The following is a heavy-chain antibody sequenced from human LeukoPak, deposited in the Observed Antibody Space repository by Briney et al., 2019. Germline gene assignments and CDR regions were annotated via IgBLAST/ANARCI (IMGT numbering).Heavy chain of an antibody. Sequence: SETLSLTCTVSGGSISSYYWSWIRQPPGKGLEWIGYIYYSGSTNYNPSLKSRVTISVDTSKNQFSLKLSSVTAADTAVYYWAREEYCSGGSCSDYWGQGTLVTVSS. J-gene: IGHJ4*02. CDR2: IYYSGST. D-gene: IGHD2-15*01. CDR3: AREEYCSGGSCSDY. CDR1: GGSISSYY. V-gene: IGHV4-59*12.